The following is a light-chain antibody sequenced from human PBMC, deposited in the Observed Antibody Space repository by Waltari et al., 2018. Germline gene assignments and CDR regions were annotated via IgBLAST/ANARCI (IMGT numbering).Light chain of an antibody. Sequence: IVLTQSPGTLSLSPGERATLSCRASQSLTKRDLAWYQQNPGQAPRLLFYGPSSRAAGIPDRFSGSGSGTDFTLTISRLEPDDFAVYYGQQYGSSIMYTFGQGTKLEIK. J-gene: IGKJ2*01. CDR1: QSLTKRD. CDR2: GPS. V-gene: IGKV3-20*01. CDR3: QQYGSSIMYT.